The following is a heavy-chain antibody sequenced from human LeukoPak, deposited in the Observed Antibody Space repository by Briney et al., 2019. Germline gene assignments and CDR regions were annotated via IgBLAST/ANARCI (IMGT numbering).Heavy chain of an antibody. V-gene: IGHV1-69*04. J-gene: IGHJ5*02. CDR3: ARDSHPVPAASGSWFDP. Sequence: ASVKVSCMASGGTFSSYAISWVRQAPGQGLEWMGRIIPIFGIANYAQKFQGRVTITADKSTSTAYMELSSLRSEDTAVYYCARDSHPVPAASGSWFDPWGQGTLVTVSS. CDR2: IIPIFGIA. D-gene: IGHD2-2*01. CDR1: GGTFSSYA.